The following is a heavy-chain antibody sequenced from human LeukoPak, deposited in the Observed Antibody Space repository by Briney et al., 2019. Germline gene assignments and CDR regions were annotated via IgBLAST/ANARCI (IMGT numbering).Heavy chain of an antibody. Sequence: PGRSLRLSCAASGFTFSSYGMHWVRQAPGKGLEWVAVIWYDGSNKYYADSVKGRFTISRDNSKNTLYLQMNSLRAEDTAVYYCARGYYGGKRGLNYWGQGTLVTVSS. D-gene: IGHD4-23*01. J-gene: IGHJ4*02. CDR3: ARGYYGGKRGLNY. CDR1: GFTFSSYG. CDR2: IWYDGSNK. V-gene: IGHV3-33*01.